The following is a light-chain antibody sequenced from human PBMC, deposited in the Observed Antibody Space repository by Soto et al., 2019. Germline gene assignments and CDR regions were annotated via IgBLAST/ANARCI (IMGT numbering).Light chain of an antibody. CDR2: AAS. J-gene: IGKJ1*01. CDR3: QKYNSAPWT. CDR1: QGISNY. Sequence: DIQMTQSPSSLSASVGDRVTITCRASQGISNYLAWYQQKPGKVPKLLIYAASTLQSGVPSRFSCSGSGTDFTLNISSLQPEYVASYYCQKYNSAPWTFGQGTKVEI. V-gene: IGKV1-27*01.